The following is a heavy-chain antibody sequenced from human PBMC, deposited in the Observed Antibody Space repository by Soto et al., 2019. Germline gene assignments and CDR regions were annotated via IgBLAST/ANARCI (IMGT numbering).Heavy chain of an antibody. CDR2: ISDHGSNG. CDR3: AKDMKWGGMTTIHYFAS. D-gene: IGHD4-17*01. V-gene: IGHV3-74*01. J-gene: IGHJ4*02. CDR1: GFTFNNYW. Sequence: GGSLRLSCAASGFTFNNYWMHWVRQAPGKGLVWVSRISDHGSNGDYADSVKGRFTVSRDNAKNSLFLQMNSLRPEDTALYYCAKDMKWGGMTTIHYFASWVQGTQVTVSS.